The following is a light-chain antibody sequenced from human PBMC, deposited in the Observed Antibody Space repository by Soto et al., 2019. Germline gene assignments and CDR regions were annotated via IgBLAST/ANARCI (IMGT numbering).Light chain of an antibody. Sequence: QSVLTQPPSVSGATGQRVTISCTGSSSNIGADYDVHWYQQLPGTAPKLLIYGNSNRPSGVPDRFSGSKSGTSASLAITGLQAEDEADYYCQSYDSSLSGSGVFGGGTKLTVL. V-gene: IGLV1-40*01. CDR1: SSNIGADYD. J-gene: IGLJ2*01. CDR3: QSYDSSLSGSGV. CDR2: GNS.